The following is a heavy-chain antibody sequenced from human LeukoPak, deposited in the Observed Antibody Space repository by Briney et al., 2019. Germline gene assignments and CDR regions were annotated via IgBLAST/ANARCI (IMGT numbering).Heavy chain of an antibody. Sequence: GGSLRLSCAASGFTFSSYAIHWVRQAPGKGLEWVAAISYDGSNKYYADSVKGRFTISRDNSKNTLSLQMNSLRAEDTAMYYCARGGLKGGRLRYWSYWGQGTLVTVSS. V-gene: IGHV3-30*04. J-gene: IGHJ4*02. CDR3: ARGGLKGGRLRYWSY. CDR1: GFTFSSYA. D-gene: IGHD3-9*01. CDR2: ISYDGSNK.